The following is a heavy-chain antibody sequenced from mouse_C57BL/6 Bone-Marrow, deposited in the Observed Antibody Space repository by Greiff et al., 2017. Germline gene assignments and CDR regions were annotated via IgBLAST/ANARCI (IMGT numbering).Heavy chain of an antibody. CDR2: IDPSDSYT. CDR1: GYTFTSYW. D-gene: IGHD2-4*01. J-gene: IGHJ4*01. CDR3: ARNYDLYYAMDY. Sequence: VKQSCKASGYTFTSYWMQWVKQRPGQGLEWIGEIDPSDSYTNYNQKFKGKATLTVDTSSSTAYMQLSSLTSEDSAVYYCARNYDLYYAMDYWGQGTSVTVSS. V-gene: IGHV1-50*01.